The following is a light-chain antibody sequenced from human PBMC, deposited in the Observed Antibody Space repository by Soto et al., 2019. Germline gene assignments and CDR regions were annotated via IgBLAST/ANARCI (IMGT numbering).Light chain of an antibody. CDR1: QRISSY. CDR3: QQSFRTPLT. CDR2: AAS. J-gene: IGKJ4*01. V-gene: IGKV1-39*01. Sequence: DIQMTQSPSSLSASVGDRATITCRASQRISSYLNWYQQKPGKAPKLLIDAASNLQSGVPSRFTGSGSGTDFTLTISSLQPEDFATYYCQQSFRTPLTFGGGTKVDIK.